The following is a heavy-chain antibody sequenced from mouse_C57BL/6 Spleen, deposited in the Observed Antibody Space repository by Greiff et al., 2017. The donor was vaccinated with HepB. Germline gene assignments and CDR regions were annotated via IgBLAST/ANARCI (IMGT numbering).Heavy chain of an antibody. V-gene: IGHV5-9-1*02. CDR2: ISSGGDYI. J-gene: IGHJ3*01. D-gene: IGHD2-4*01. Sequence: EVMLVESGEGLVKPGGSLKLSCAASGFTFSSYAMSWVRQTPEKRLEWVAYISSGGDYIYYADTVKGRFTISRDNARNTLYLQMSSLKSEDTAMYYCTSHHDYTWFAYWGQGTLVTVSA. CDR1: GFTFSSYA. CDR3: TSHHDYTWFAY.